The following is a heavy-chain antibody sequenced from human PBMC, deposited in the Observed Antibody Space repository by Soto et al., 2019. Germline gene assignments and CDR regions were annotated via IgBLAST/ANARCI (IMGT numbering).Heavy chain of an antibody. V-gene: IGHV1-69*13. CDR2: IIPIFGTA. CDR1: GGTFSSYA. D-gene: IGHD3-9*01. Sequence: ASVKVSCKASGGTFSSYAISWVRQAPGQGLEWMGGIIPIFGTANYAQKFQGRVTITADESTSTAYMELSSLRSEDTAVYYCARGYYDILTGPSHYYYYGMDVWGQGTTVTVSS. J-gene: IGHJ6*02. CDR3: ARGYYDILTGPSHYYYYGMDV.